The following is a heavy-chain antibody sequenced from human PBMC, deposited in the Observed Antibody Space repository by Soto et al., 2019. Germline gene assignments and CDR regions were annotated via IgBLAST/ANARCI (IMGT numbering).Heavy chain of an antibody. J-gene: IGHJ4*02. V-gene: IGHV4-4*02. CDR3: ARVFSSGSGWMYYFDF. CDR2: IYDTGAT. CDR1: SGSISTGNW. Sequence: QVELQESGPRLVKSSGTLSLTCEVSSGSISTGNWLSWVRQPPGKGLEWIGEIYDTGATNYNPSLKSPVTMTIGKSKDPFSLFLTSGTAAHPAVYYCARVFSSGSGWMYYFDFWGQVILVSVSA. D-gene: IGHD6-25*01.